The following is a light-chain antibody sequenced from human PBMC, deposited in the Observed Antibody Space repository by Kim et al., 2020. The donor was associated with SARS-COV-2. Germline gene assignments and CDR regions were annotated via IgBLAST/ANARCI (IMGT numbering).Light chain of an antibody. CDR2: GAS. J-gene: IGKJ5*01. CDR1: QSVSRY. CDR3: QQRSSWPIT. Sequence: EIVLTQSPATLSLSLGERATLSCRASQSVSRYLAWFQQKPVQAPRLLIYGASNRATGIPARFSGSGSGTDFTLTISSLEPEDFAVYYCQQRSSWPITCGQGTRLEIK. V-gene: IGKV3-11*01.